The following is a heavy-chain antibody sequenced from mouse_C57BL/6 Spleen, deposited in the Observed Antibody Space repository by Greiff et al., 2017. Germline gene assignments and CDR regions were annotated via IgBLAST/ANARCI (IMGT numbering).Heavy chain of an antibody. V-gene: IGHV7-3*01. CDR3: ARLYGNYFWYFDV. J-gene: IGHJ1*03. D-gene: IGHD2-1*01. CDR1: GFTFTDYY. CDR2: IRNKANGYTT. Sequence: EVKLQESGGGLVQPGGSLSLSCAASGFTFTDYYMSWVRQPPGKALEWLGFIRNKANGYTTEYSASVKGRFTISRDNSPSILYLQMNALRAADSATYYCARLYGNYFWYFDVWGTGTTVTVSS.